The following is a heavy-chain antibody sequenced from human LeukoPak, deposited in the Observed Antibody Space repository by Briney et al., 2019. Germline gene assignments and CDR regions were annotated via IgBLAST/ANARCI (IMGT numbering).Heavy chain of an antibody. V-gene: IGHV3-23*01. D-gene: IGHD6-19*01. CDR2: INENARNT. CDR3: TKGDGGWYPIDY. Sequence: PGASLRLSCAASGFTFKEYGMSWVRQAPGKGLEWVPTINENARNTHYADSVQGRFTISRDNSKNTLLLQMNSLRVDDTALYYCTKGDGGWYPIDYWGQGTLVIVSS. J-gene: IGHJ4*02. CDR1: GFTFKEYG.